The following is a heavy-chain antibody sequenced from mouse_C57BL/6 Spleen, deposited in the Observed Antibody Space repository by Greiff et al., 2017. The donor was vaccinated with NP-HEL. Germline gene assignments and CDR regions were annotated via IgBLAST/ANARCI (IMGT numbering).Heavy chain of an antibody. D-gene: IGHD4-1*01. Sequence: QVQLKQSGAELVKPGASVKLSCKASGYTFTSYWMQWVKQRPGQGLEWIGEIDPSDSYTNYNQKFKGKATLTVDTSSSTAYMQLSSLTSEDSAIYYCARAGKDFDYWGQGTTLTVSS. V-gene: IGHV1-50*01. CDR1: GYTFTSYW. J-gene: IGHJ2*01. CDR2: IDPSDSYT. CDR3: ARAGKDFDY.